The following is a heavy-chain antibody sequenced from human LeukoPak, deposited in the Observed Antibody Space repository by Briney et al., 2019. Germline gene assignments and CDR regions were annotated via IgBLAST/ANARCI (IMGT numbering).Heavy chain of an antibody. Sequence: AGGSLRFSCAASGFTFDDYGMSWVRQAPGKGLEWVSNINWNGGSTGYADSVRGRFTISRDNAKNSLYLQMNSLRAEDTALYYCARVSDISVAAYFDYWGQGTRVTVSS. V-gene: IGHV3-20*04. D-gene: IGHD6-19*01. CDR2: INWNGGST. CDR1: GFTFDDYG. CDR3: ARVSDISVAAYFDY. J-gene: IGHJ4*02.